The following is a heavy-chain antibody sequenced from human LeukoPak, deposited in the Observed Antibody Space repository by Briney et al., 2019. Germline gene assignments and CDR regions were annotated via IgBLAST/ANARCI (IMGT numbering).Heavy chain of an antibody. D-gene: IGHD5-24*01. CDR1: GFPFSSYA. V-gene: IGHV3-23*01. J-gene: IGHJ5*02. CDR2: ISATGDRT. CDR3: AKQFVDI. Sequence: GGSLRLSCAASGFPFSSYAMNWVRQAPGKGLEWVSAISATGDRTHYADSVKGRFTVSRDNPKDTLYLQMDSLRAEDTAVYYCAKQFVDIWGQGTLVTVSS.